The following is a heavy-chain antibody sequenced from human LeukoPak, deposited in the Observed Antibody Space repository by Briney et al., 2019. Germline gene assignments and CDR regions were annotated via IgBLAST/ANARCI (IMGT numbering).Heavy chain of an antibody. CDR3: VRGWFLSVWSYHWDV. V-gene: IGHV3-7*01. CDR2: IKQDGSEK. Sequence: GGSLRLPCTASGFTFSDYWMSWVRQAPGKGLEWVANIKQDGSEKYYVDSVKGRFTISRDDAKNSLYLEINSLRVEDTAVYYCVRGWFLSVWSYHWDVWGQGTTVTVSS. D-gene: IGHD3-10*01. CDR1: GFTFSDYW. J-gene: IGHJ6*02.